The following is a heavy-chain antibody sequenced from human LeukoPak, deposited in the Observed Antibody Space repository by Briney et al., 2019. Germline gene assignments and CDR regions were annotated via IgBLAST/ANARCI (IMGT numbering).Heavy chain of an antibody. D-gene: IGHD4-17*01. J-gene: IGHJ3*02. CDR1: GGSISSYS. CDR3: ARDRGDYVPNAFDI. Sequence: SETLSLTCTVSGGSISSYSWRWIRQPPGKGLEWIGYIYYSGSTIHNPSLKSRVTISEDTSKNQFSLKLSSVTAADTAVYYCARDRGDYVPNAFDIWGQGTMVTVSS. CDR2: IYYSGST. V-gene: IGHV4-59*01.